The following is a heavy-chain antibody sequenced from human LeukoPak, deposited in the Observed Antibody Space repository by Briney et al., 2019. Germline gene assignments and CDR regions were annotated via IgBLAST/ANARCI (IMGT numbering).Heavy chain of an antibody. Sequence: ASVKVSCKASGYTFTSYDINWVRQATGQGLEWMGWMNPNGGNTGYAQKFQGRVTMTRNTSISTAYMELSSLRSEDTAVYYCAREERMTTVASDAFDIWGQGTMVTVSS. CDR2: MNPNGGNT. CDR3: AREERMTTVASDAFDI. CDR1: GYTFTSYD. V-gene: IGHV1-8*01. J-gene: IGHJ3*02. D-gene: IGHD4-17*01.